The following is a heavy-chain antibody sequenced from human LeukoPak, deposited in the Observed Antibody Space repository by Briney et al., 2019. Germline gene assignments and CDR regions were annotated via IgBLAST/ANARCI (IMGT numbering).Heavy chain of an antibody. Sequence: SQTLSLTCTVSGGSISSGDYYWGWLRQPPGKGLEWIGYIYCSGSTYYNPSLKSRVTISVDTSKNQFSLKLSSVTAADTAVYYCAREPPGPGGFNWFDPWGQGTLVTVSS. D-gene: IGHD2-15*01. CDR1: GGSISSGDYY. J-gene: IGHJ5*02. V-gene: IGHV4-30-4*08. CDR2: IYCSGST. CDR3: AREPPGPGGFNWFDP.